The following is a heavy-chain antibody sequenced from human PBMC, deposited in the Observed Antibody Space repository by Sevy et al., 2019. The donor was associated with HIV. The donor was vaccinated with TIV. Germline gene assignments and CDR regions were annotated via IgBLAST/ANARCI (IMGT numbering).Heavy chain of an antibody. Sequence: ASVKVSCKASGYTFTDFAVHWVRQAPGQRLEWMGWISGDNGYTKYSQKFQGRVTISRDTSASTAYMELSSLLSEDTAVYYCARGKRGIFGVDIGLFDSWGPGTLVTVSS. D-gene: IGHD3-3*01. J-gene: IGHJ4*02. CDR1: GYTFTDFA. CDR3: ARGKRGIFGVDIGLFDS. CDR2: ISGDNGYT. V-gene: IGHV1-3*01.